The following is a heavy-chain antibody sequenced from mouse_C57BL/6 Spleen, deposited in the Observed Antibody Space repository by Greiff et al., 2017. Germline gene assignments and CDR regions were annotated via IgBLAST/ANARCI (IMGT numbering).Heavy chain of an antibody. CDR3: ASYYGSSSYWYFDV. V-gene: IGHV1-64*01. J-gene: IGHJ1*03. CDR1: GYTFTSYR. D-gene: IGHD1-1*01. CDR2: IHPNRGST. Sequence: QVQLQQPGAELVKPGASVKLSCKASGYTFTSYRMHWVKQRPGQGLEWIGLIHPNRGSTNYNEKFKSKATLTVDKSSSTAYMQLSSLTSDDSAVYYWASYYGSSSYWYFDVWGTGTTVTVSS.